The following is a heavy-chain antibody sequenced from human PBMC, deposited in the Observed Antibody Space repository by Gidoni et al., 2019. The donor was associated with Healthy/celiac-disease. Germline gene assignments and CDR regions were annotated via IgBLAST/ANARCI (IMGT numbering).Heavy chain of an antibody. CDR3: AGLAVAGPLYYYYGMDV. CDR1: GGSIRRYY. D-gene: IGHD6-19*01. V-gene: IGHV4-4*07. Sequence: QVQLQESGPGLVKPSETLSLTCTVSGGSIRRYYWSWIRQPAGKGLEWIGRIYTSGSTNYNPSLKSRVTMSVDTSKNQFSLKLSSVTAADTAVYYCAGLAVAGPLYYYYGMDVWGQGTTVTVSS. CDR2: IYTSGST. J-gene: IGHJ6*02.